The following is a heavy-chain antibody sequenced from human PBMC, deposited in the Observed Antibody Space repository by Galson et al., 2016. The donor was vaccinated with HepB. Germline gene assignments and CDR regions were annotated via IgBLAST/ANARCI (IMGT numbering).Heavy chain of an antibody. V-gene: IGHV3-30*18. D-gene: IGHD2-21*02. J-gene: IGHJ6*02. CDR1: GLTFSTYG. CDR3: AKGGDCGGDCYLPYYYYGMDV. Sequence: SLRLSCAASGLTFSTYGMHWVRQAPGKGLEWVAVISYAGSSKYYADSVKGRFTISRDNSKNTLYLQMNSLRAEDTAVYFCAKGGDCGGDCYLPYYYYGMDVWGQGTTVTVSS. CDR2: ISYAGSSK.